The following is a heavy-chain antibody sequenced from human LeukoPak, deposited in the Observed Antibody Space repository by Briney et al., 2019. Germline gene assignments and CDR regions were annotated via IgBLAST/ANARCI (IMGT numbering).Heavy chain of an antibody. Sequence: GGSLRLSCTVSGFTLSSYEMTWFRQAPGKGLEWVSSIGYGGADSHYADSVKGRFTISRDNSKNTLYLQMNSLRAEDTAVYYCAKVPADPSEPLPPHGFDIWGQGTMVTVSS. D-gene: IGHD2-2*01. CDR1: GFTLSSYE. J-gene: IGHJ3*02. CDR2: IGYGGADS. CDR3: AKVPADPSEPLPPHGFDI. V-gene: IGHV3-23*01.